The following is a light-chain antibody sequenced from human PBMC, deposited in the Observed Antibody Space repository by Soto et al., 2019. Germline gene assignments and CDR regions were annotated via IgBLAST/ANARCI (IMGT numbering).Light chain of an antibody. CDR3: QQYNSHSKP. J-gene: IGKJ1*01. Sequence: DIQMTQSPSTLSASVGDSVTITCRASQSISTWLAWYQQKPGKAPNLLIYDASSLASGVPSRFSGSGSGTEFTLTISRLQPDDFATFYCQQYNSHSKPFGQGTKVEIK. CDR2: DAS. CDR1: QSISTW. V-gene: IGKV1-5*01.